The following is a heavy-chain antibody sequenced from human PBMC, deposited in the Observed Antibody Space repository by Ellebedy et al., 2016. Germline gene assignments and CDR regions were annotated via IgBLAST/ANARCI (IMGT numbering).Heavy chain of an antibody. CDR2: ISYDGSNK. J-gene: IGHJ3*02. CDR3: AAVAGTGAFDI. D-gene: IGHD6-19*01. V-gene: IGHV3-30*03. Sequence: GESLKISXAASGFTFSSYGMHWVRQAPGKGLEWVAVISYDGSNKYYADSVKGRFTISRDNSKNTLYLQMNSLRAEDTAVYYCAAVAGTGAFDIWGQGTMVTVSS. CDR1: GFTFSSYG.